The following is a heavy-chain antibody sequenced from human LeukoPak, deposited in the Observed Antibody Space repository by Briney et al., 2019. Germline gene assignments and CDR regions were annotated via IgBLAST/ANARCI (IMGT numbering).Heavy chain of an antibody. J-gene: IGHJ6*03. CDR1: GGSISSYY. Sequence: SETLSLTCTVSGGSISSYYWSWIRQPAGKGLEWIGRIYTSGSTNYNPSLKSRVTMSVEMSKNQFSLKLSSVTAADTAVYYCARDGGGYYYHYMDVWGKGTTVTVSS. CDR3: ARDGGGYYYHYMDV. V-gene: IGHV4-4*07. D-gene: IGHD2-15*01. CDR2: IYTSGST.